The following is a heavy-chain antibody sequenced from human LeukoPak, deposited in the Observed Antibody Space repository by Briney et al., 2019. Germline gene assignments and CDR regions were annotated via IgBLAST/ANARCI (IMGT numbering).Heavy chain of an antibody. CDR2: IIPIFGTA. Sequence: SVKVSCKASGGTFSSYAISWVRQAPGQGLEWMGGIIPIFGTANYAQKFQGRVTITADESTSTAYMELSSLRSEDTAVYYCARDHHDQQSVLVIAIYQFDYWGQGTLVTVSS. D-gene: IGHD2-21*01. CDR3: ARDHHDQQSVLVIAIYQFDY. J-gene: IGHJ4*02. V-gene: IGHV1-69*01. CDR1: GGTFSSYA.